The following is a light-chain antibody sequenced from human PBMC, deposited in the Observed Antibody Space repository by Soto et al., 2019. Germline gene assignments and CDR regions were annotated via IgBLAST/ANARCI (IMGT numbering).Light chain of an antibody. CDR3: KSYAGSNTYV. V-gene: IGLV2-8*01. CDR1: KNAIGFYDF. Sequence: QSVLTQPPSASGSPGKPATISCTGTKNAIGFYDFVSWYQHHPGKAPRLIIYEVVQRPSGVPDRFSGSKSGNTASLTVSGLQAADEADYFCKSYAGSNTYVFGSGTKVTVL. J-gene: IGLJ1*01. CDR2: EVV.